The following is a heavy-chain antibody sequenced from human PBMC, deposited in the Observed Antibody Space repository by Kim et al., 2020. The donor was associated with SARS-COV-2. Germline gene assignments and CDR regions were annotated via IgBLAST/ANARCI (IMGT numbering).Heavy chain of an antibody. Sequence: SETLSLTCTVSGGSISSYYWSWIRQPPGKGLEWIGYIYYSGSTNYNPSLKSRVTISVDTSKNQFSLKLSSVTAADTAVYYCARDRRMAGIPYYYGMDVWGQGTTVAVSS. CDR1: GGSISSYY. CDR2: IYYSGST. J-gene: IGHJ6*02. CDR3: ARDRRMAGIPYYYGMDV. V-gene: IGHV4-59*01. D-gene: IGHD3-10*01.